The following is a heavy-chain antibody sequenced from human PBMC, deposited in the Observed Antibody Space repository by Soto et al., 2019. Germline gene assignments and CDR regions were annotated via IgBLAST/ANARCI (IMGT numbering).Heavy chain of an antibody. CDR3: AKDEAPAAMDSVYAFDV. Sequence: LRLSCAAADFTFRSYGMDWVRQARVKLLDGVAFISYDGSKKFYADSVKGRFTISRDNSKKTLYLQMSSLRVDDTAVYYCAKDEAPAAMDSVYAFDVWGQGTMVTVSS. CDR2: ISYDGSKK. CDR1: DFTFRSYG. V-gene: IGHV3-30*18. D-gene: IGHD2-2*01. J-gene: IGHJ3*01.